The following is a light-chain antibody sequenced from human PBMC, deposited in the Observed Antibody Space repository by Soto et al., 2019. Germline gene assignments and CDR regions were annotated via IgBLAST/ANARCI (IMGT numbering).Light chain of an antibody. CDR3: HQYGTSPRT. CDR2: AAS. J-gene: IGKJ1*01. CDR1: QSITTSS. V-gene: IGKV3-20*01. Sequence: EIVLTQSPGTLSLSPGAGATLSCRARQSITTSSLAWYQQKRGQAPRLLIYAASSRATGIPDRLSGSGSGTDFTLTISSLEPEDVAVFYCHQYGTSPRTIGQGTKVDIK.